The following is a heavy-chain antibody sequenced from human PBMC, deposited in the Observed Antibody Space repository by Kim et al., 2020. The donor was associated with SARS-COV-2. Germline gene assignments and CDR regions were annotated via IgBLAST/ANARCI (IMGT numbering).Heavy chain of an antibody. CDR2: YI. Sequence: YIYYADSVKGRFTISGDNAKNSLYLQMNSLRAEDTAVYCCARARHYGDLHWGQGTLVTVSS. CDR3: ARARHYGDLH. V-gene: IGHV3-21*01. J-gene: IGHJ4*02. D-gene: IGHD4-17*01.